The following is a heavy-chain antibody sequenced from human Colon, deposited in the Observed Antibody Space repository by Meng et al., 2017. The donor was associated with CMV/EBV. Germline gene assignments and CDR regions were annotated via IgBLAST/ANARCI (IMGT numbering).Heavy chain of an antibody. CDR1: GSALNSYS. Sequence: GGSLRLSCADSGSALNSYSISWVRQAPGKGLEWVSYISRSSDTIHYADSVKGRFSISRDNAKNSLYLQMNSLRAEDTAVYYCTRGTDGWYPDYWGQGTQVTVSS. J-gene: IGHJ4*02. V-gene: IGHV3-48*01. CDR2: ISRSSDTI. D-gene: IGHD6-19*01. CDR3: TRGTDGWYPDY.